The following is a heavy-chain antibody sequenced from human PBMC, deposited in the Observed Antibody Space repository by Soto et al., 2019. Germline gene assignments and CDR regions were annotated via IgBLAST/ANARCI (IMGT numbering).Heavy chain of an antibody. V-gene: IGHV3-48*04. D-gene: IGHD3-9*01. CDR3: VRDVDWSFDS. CDR1: DFTFSSYS. J-gene: IGHJ5*01. CDR2: ISADSGAR. Sequence: PGGSLRLSCTTSDFTFSSYSFNWVRQAPGKGLEWVSYISADSGARFYAASVQGRFTVSRDNAKNSLYLDMSSLRAEATALFYCVRDVDWSFDSWGQGTLVTVSS.